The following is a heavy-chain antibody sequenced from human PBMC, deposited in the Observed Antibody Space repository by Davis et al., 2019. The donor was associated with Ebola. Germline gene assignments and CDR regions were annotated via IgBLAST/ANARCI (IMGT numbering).Heavy chain of an antibody. CDR2: IYYSGST. J-gene: IGHJ6*04. CDR1: GDSISSYY. V-gene: IGHV4-59*01. CDR3: ARGAKSNYYGSGSYYPFYYYYGMDV. Sequence: MPGGSLRLSCTVSGDSISSYYWSWIRQPPGKGLEWIGYIYYSGSTNYNPSLKSRVTISVDTSKNQFSLKLSSVTAADTAVYYCARGAKSNYYGSGSYYPFYYYYGMDVWGKGTTVTVFS. D-gene: IGHD3-10*01.